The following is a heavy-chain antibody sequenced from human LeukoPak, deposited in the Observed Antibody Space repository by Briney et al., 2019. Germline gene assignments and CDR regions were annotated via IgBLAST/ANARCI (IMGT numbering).Heavy chain of an antibody. CDR3: ARGGTLSSGSSAFDV. Sequence: ASVKVSCKASGYTFTSYGISWVRQAPGQGLEWMGWISAYNGNTNYAQKLQGRVTMTTDTSISTAYMELSRLRSDDTAVYYCARGGTLSSGSSAFDVWGQGTMVTVSS. J-gene: IGHJ3*01. V-gene: IGHV1-18*01. CDR2: ISAYNGNT. D-gene: IGHD6-19*01. CDR1: GYTFTSYG.